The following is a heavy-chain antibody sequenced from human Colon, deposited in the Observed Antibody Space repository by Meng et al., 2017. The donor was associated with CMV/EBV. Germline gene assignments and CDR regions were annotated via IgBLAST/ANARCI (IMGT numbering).Heavy chain of an antibody. CDR2: IYWNDDK. CDR3: AHRRNLWAAVKTGEVFDY. CDR1: GFSLSTGGVG. Sequence: SGPTLVKPTQTLTLTCTFSGFSLSTGGVGVGWIRQPPGKALEWLALIYWNDDKRYSPSLKSRLTITKDTSKNQVVLIMTNMDPVDTATYYCAHRRNLWAAVKTGEVFDYWGQGTLVTVSS. V-gene: IGHV2-5*01. D-gene: IGHD3-10*01. J-gene: IGHJ4*02.